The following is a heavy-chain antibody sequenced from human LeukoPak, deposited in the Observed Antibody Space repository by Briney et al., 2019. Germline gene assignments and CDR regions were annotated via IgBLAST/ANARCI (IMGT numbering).Heavy chain of an antibody. V-gene: IGHV3-64D*09. Sequence: GGSLRLSCSASGFSFSDYAMHWVRQAPGQGLEYVSGISISGGTTYYADSVKGRFTISRDNSKNTLYLQMISLRAEDTAVYYCLKGGSSSWSWFDPWGQGTLDTVSS. J-gene: IGHJ5*02. CDR1: GFSFSDYA. CDR2: ISISGGTT. D-gene: IGHD6-13*01. CDR3: LKGGSSSWSWFDP.